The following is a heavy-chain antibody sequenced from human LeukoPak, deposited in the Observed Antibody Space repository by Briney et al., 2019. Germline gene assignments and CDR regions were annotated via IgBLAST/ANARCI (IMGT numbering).Heavy chain of an antibody. Sequence: SETLSLTCTVSGGSISSYYWSWIRQPPGKGLEWIGYIYYSGSTNYNPSLKSRATISVDTSKNQFSLKLSSVTAADTAVYYCASYTTSRYCSSTSCYRAFDIWGQGTMVTVSS. V-gene: IGHV4-59*01. CDR1: GGSISSYY. CDR3: ASYTTSRYCSSTSCYRAFDI. J-gene: IGHJ3*02. D-gene: IGHD2-2*01. CDR2: IYYSGST.